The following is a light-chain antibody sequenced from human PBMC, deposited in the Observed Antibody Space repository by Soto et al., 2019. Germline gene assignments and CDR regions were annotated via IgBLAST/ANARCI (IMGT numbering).Light chain of an antibody. CDR1: QSVSSNY. CDR3: QLYRT. V-gene: IGKV3-20*01. J-gene: IGKJ1*01. Sequence: EIVLTQSPGTLSLSPGERATFSCRASQSVSSNYLAWYQQNPGQAPKLLIHGGTTRATGISDRFSGSGSGTDFTLTISRLEPEDFAVYYCQLYRTFGQGTKVDIK. CDR2: GGT.